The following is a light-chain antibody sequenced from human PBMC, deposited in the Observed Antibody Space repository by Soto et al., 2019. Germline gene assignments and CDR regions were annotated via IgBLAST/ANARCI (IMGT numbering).Light chain of an antibody. Sequence: EIVLTQSPGTLSLSPGERATLSCRASQSVSSSYLAWYQQKPGQAPRLLIYGASSRATGIPDRFSGSGSGTDFTLTISRLEPEDLAVYYCQQYGSPPWTVGQGTKVEIK. CDR2: GAS. CDR3: QQYGSPPWT. CDR1: QSVSSSY. V-gene: IGKV3-20*01. J-gene: IGKJ1*01.